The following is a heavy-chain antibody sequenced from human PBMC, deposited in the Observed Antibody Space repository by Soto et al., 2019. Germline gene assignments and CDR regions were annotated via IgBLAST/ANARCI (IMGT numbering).Heavy chain of an antibody. Sequence: EVQLVESGGGLVQPGGSLRLSCAESGFTFSSYWMSWVRQAPGKVLEWVANIKQDETEKNYVDSVKGRFAISRDNGKNTLYLQMNSLRAEDTAVYYCARVRTENYYGMDVWGQGTTVTVSS. CDR1: GFTFSSYW. CDR2: IKQDETEK. CDR3: ARVRTENYYGMDV. J-gene: IGHJ6*02. V-gene: IGHV3-7*05.